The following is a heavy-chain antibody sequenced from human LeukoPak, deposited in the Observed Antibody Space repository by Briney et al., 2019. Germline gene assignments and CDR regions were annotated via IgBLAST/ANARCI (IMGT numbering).Heavy chain of an antibody. CDR2: VDHTGST. CDR1: DDSITMYY. J-gene: IGHJ6*03. CDR3: ARGRVSSSTWYSTYYYYFYMDV. V-gene: IGHV4-59*01. Sequence: PSETQSLTCSVSDDSITMYYWTWIRQPPGKGLEWIGDVDHTGSTNFNPSLNGRVSISRDTTKNLFSLRLRSVTAADTAVYFCARGRVSSSTWYSTYYYYFYMDVWGKGTTVTVSS. D-gene: IGHD1-1*01.